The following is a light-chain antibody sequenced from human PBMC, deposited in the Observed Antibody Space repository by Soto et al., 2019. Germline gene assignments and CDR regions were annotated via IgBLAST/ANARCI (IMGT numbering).Light chain of an antibody. Sequence: EIVLTQSPGTLSLSPGERATLSCRASQSVSSNYLVWYQQKPGQAPRLLIYDASNRATGIPARFSGSGSGTGFTLTISSLEPEDFAVYYCQQRSNWPPWTFGQGTKVDIK. J-gene: IGKJ1*01. CDR1: QSVSSNY. CDR2: DAS. V-gene: IGKV3-11*01. CDR3: QQRSNWPPWT.